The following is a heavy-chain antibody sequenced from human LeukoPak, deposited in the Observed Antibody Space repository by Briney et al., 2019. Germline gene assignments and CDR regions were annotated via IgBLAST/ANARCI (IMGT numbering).Heavy chain of an antibody. V-gene: IGHV1-46*01. CDR3: ARPSVPIAVAGPFDY. D-gene: IGHD6-19*01. CDR1: GYTFTTYY. CDR2: INPSGGST. J-gene: IGHJ4*02. Sequence: GASVKVSCKASGYTFTTYYIHWVRQAPGQGLEWMGIINPSGGSTSYAQKFQGGVTMTRDTSTSTVYMELSSLRSEDTAVYYCARPSVPIAVAGPFDYWGQGTLVTVSS.